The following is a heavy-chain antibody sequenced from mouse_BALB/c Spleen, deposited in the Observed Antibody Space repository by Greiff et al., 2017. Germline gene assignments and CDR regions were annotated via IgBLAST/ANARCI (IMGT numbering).Heavy chain of an antibody. CDR3: DRDDGAY. V-gene: IGHV2-6-7*01. Sequence: QVQLKQSGPGLVAPSQSLSITCTVSGFSLTGYGVNWVRQPPGKGLEWLGMIWGDGSTDYNSALKSRLSTSKDNTKGQVFLKMNSLQTDDTARYYCDRDDGAYWGQGTLVTVSA. CDR2: IWGDGST. CDR1: GFSLTGYG. J-gene: IGHJ3*01.